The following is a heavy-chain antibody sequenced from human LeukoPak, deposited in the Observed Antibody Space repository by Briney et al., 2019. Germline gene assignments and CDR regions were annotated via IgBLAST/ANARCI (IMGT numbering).Heavy chain of an antibody. Sequence: PGGSLTLYCAASGFTFSSYAMRWVRQAPGKGLEWVSAISGSGGSTYYADSVKGRFTISRDNSKNTLYLQMNSLRAEDTAVYYCAKPPITMITSSFWGQGTMVTVSS. CDR3: AKPPITMITSSF. V-gene: IGHV3-23*01. CDR2: ISGSGGST. D-gene: IGHD3-22*01. CDR1: GFTFSSYA. J-gene: IGHJ3*01.